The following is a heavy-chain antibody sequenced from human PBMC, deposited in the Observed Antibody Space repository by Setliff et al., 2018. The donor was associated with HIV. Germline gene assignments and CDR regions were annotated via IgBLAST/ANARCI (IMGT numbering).Heavy chain of an antibody. D-gene: IGHD3-22*01. CDR1: GYTFTDNY. Sequence: GASVKVSCKASGYTFTDNYLHWVRQAPGQGLEWMGFINPRSGSTTYSQKLQGRVTMTTDTSTSTAYMELRSLRSDDTAVYYCAREIGDYYDSSGYYPPTDYYYGMDVWGQGTTVTVS. CDR2: INPRSGST. V-gene: IGHV1-46*01. CDR3: AREIGDYYDSSGYYPPTDYYYGMDV. J-gene: IGHJ6*02.